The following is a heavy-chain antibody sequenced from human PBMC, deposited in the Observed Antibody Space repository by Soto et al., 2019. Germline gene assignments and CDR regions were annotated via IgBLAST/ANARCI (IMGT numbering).Heavy chain of an antibody. D-gene: IGHD6-6*01. CDR1: CGSISSYY. CDR2: IYYSGST. V-gene: IGHV4-59*01. J-gene: IGHJ6*02. Sequence: ASETLSLTCTVSCGSISSYYWSWIRQPPGKGLEWIGYIYYSGSTNYNPSLKSRVTISVDTSKNQFSLKLSTVTAADTAVYYCARDSGPSSSSGYYYYYGMDVWGQGTTVTVSS. CDR3: ARDSGPSSSSGYYYYYGMDV.